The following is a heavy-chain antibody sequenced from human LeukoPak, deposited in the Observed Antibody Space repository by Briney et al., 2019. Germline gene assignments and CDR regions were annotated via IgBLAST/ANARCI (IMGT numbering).Heavy chain of an antibody. J-gene: IGHJ5*02. D-gene: IGHD2-15*01. CDR1: GGSISSGDYY. CDR3: ARSLRYCSGGSCNWFDP. CDR2: IYYSGST. Sequence: PSQTLSLTCTVSGGSISSGDYYWSWIRQPPGKGLEWIGYIYYSGSTYYNPSLKSRVTISVDTSKNQFSLKLSSVTAADTAVYYCARSLRYCSGGSCNWFDPWGQGTLVTVSS. V-gene: IGHV4-30-4*01.